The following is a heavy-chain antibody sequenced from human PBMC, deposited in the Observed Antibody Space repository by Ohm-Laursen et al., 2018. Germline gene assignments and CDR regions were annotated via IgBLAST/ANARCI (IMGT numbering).Heavy chain of an antibody. CDR3: ARDPIDNNGYNPDY. Sequence: SLRLSCAASGFTFSSYWMHWVRQAPGKGLVWVSRINSDGSNTNYADSVKGRFTISRDNAKNTLYLQMNSLRAEDTAIYYCARDPIDNNGYNPDYWGQGTLVTVSS. V-gene: IGHV3-74*01. D-gene: IGHD1-14*01. CDR2: INSDGSNT. J-gene: IGHJ4*02. CDR1: GFTFSSYW.